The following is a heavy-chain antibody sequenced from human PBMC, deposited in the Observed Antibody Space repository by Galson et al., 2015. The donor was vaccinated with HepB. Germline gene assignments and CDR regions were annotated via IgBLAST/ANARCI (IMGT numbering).Heavy chain of an antibody. CDR3: AREGGYTYYYYYGMDV. CDR2: INSDGSST. CDR1: GFTFSSYW. V-gene: IGHV3-74*01. Sequence: SLRLSCAASGFTFSSYWMHWVRQAPGKGLVWVSRINSDGSSTSYADSVKGRFTISRDNAKNTLYLQMNSLRAEDTAVYYCAREGGYTYYYYYGMDVWGQGTTVTVSS. D-gene: IGHD5-12*01. J-gene: IGHJ6*02.